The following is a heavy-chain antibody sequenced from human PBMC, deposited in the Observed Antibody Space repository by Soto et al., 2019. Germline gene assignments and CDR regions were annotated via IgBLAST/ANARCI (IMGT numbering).Heavy chain of an antibody. Sequence: GGSLRLSCAASGFTFSAYNMRWIRQAPGKGLEWVSYISSSSSTIHYADSVKGRFTISRDNYKNSLYLQMNSLRAEDTAVYYCASRTQYYNSSGYCAFWGQGTLVTVSS. CDR3: ASRTQYYNSSGYCAF. CDR1: GFTFSAYN. J-gene: IGHJ4*01. V-gene: IGHV3-11*04. D-gene: IGHD3-22*01. CDR2: ISSSSSTI.